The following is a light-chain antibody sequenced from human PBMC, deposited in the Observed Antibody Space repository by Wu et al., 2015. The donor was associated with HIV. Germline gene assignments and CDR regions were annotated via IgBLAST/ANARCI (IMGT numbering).Light chain of an antibody. Sequence: EIVLTQSPVTLSLSPGERATLSCRASQSVSSYLAWYQQKPGQTPRLLIYDASTRATGIPARFSGSGSGTDFTLTISSLEPEDFAVYYCQQRSNWPVGWTFGQGTKVEIK. V-gene: IGKV3-11*01. CDR1: QSVSSY. CDR3: QQRSNWPVGWT. CDR2: DAS. J-gene: IGKJ1*01.